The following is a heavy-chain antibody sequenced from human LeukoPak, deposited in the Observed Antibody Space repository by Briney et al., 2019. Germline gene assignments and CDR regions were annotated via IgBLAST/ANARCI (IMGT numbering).Heavy chain of an antibody. CDR3: ARVLADGVGYYFDY. D-gene: IGHD3-3*01. J-gene: IGHJ4*02. CDR2: IYYSGST. Sequence: SETLSLTCTVSGGSISSSSYYWGWIRQPPGKGLEWIGSIYYSGSTYYNPSLKSRVTISVDTSKNQFSLKLSSVTAADTAVYYCARVLADGVGYYFDYWGQGTLVTVSS. CDR1: GGSISSSSYY. V-gene: IGHV4-39*07.